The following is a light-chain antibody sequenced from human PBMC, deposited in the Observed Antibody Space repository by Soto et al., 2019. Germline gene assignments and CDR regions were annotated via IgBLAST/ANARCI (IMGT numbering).Light chain of an antibody. Sequence: DIQMTQSPSSVSASVGDRVTITCRASQGITNRLAWYQQKPGKAPKLLIYEASSLQSGFPSRISGSGSWTDFTLTIISLQPEDFATYYCQQANSFPITFGQGTRLEIK. J-gene: IGKJ5*01. CDR1: QGITNR. CDR3: QQANSFPIT. V-gene: IGKV1D-12*01. CDR2: EAS.